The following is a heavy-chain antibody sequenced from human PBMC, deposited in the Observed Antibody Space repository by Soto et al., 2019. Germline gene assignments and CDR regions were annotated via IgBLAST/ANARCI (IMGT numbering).Heavy chain of an antibody. Sequence: ASVKVSCKAPGFTFTSYAMHWVRQAPGQGLEWMGWISAYNGNTNYAQKLQGRVTMTTDTFTSTAYMELRSLRSDDTAVYYCAREPRRSSGWYDYWGQGTLVTVSS. CDR1: GFTFTSYA. V-gene: IGHV1-18*01. CDR3: AREPRRSSGWYDY. J-gene: IGHJ4*02. CDR2: ISAYNGNT. D-gene: IGHD6-19*01.